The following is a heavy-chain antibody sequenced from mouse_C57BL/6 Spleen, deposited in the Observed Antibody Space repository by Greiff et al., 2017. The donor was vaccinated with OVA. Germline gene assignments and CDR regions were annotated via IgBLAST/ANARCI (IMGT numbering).Heavy chain of an antibody. CDR2: IYPSDSET. V-gene: IGHV1-61*01. J-gene: IGHJ4*01. D-gene: IGHD2-1*01. CDR1: GYTFTSYW. Sequence: QVQLQQPGAELVRPGSSVKLSCKASGYTFTSYWLDWVKQRPGQGLEWIGNIYPSDSETHYNQKFKDKATLTVDKSSSTAYMQLSSLTSEDSAVYYCARGGYYGNYGAMDDWGQGTSVTVSS. CDR3: ARGGYYGNYGAMDD.